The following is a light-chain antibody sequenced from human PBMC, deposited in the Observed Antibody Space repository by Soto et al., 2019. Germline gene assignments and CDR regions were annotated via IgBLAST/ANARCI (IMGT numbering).Light chain of an antibody. Sequence: QSVLTQPASVSGSPGQSITISRTGTSSDLAIYNYVSWYQQQPGKAPKLMIYQVTNRPSGVSNRFSGSRSGNTASLTISGLQAEDEADYYCSSYTDSSTYVFGTGTKVTVL. CDR2: QVT. CDR3: SSYTDSSTYV. J-gene: IGLJ1*01. CDR1: SSDLAIYNY. V-gene: IGLV2-14*01.